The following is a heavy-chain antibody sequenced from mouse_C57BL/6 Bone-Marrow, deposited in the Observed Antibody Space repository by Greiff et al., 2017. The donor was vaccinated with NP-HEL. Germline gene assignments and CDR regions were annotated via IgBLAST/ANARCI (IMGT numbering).Heavy chain of an antibody. CDR2: ISDGGSYT. CDR1: GFTFSSYA. CDR3: ASLLLPGFDY. D-gene: IGHD1-1*01. V-gene: IGHV5-4*03. Sequence: EVKLVESGGGLVKPGGSLKLSCAASGFTFSSYAMSWVRQTPEKRLEWVATISDGGSYTYYPDNVKGRFTISRDNAKNNLYLQMSHLKSEDTAMYYCASLLLPGFDYWGQGTTLTVSS. J-gene: IGHJ2*01.